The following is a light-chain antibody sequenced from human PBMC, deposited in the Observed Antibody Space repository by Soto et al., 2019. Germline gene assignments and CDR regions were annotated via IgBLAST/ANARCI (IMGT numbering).Light chain of an antibody. CDR3: CSYAGTYSYV. CDR1: SSDVGAYNY. J-gene: IGLJ1*01. V-gene: IGLV2-11*01. CDR2: DVN. Sequence: QSALTQPRSVSGSPGQSVTISCTGASSDVGAYNYVSWYQQHPGKAPKSLIYDVNKRPSGVPDRFSGSKSGNTASLTISGLQAEDEAEYYCCSYAGTYSYVLGTGTKVTVL.